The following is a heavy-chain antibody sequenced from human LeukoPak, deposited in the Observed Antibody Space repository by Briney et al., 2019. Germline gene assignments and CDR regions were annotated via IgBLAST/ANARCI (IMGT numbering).Heavy chain of an antibody. CDR2: IIPILGIA. V-gene: IGHV1-69*04. Sequence: ASVKVSCKASGYTFTSYGISWVRQAPGQGLEWLGRIIPILGIANYAQKFQGRVTITADKSTSTAYMELSSLRSEDTAVYYCARASGYDPPPYYYGMDVWGQGTTVTVSS. D-gene: IGHD5-12*01. CDR3: ARASGYDPPPYYYGMDV. CDR1: GYTFTSYG. J-gene: IGHJ6*02.